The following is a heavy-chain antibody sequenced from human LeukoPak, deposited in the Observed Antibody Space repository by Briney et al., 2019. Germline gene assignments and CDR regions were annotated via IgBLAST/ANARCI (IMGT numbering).Heavy chain of an antibody. Sequence: GGSLRLSCAASGFTFSSYWLSWVRQARGKGLEWVADIKQGGREKYYVDSVKGRFTISRDNAKNSLYLQMNSLRAEDTAVYYCARYLQSHYYYGSGSYWYWGQGTLVTVSS. J-gene: IGHJ4*02. CDR1: GFTFSSYW. V-gene: IGHV3-7*01. D-gene: IGHD3-10*01. CDR3: ARYLQSHYYYGSGSYWY. CDR2: IKQGGREK.